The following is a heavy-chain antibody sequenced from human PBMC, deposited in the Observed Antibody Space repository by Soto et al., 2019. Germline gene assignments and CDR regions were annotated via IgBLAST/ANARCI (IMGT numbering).Heavy chain of an antibody. CDR2: IYYSGST. CDR1: GGSISSSSYY. J-gene: IGHJ5*02. D-gene: IGHD2-15*01. CDR3: ARLVVAAINWFDP. V-gene: IGHV4-39*07. Sequence: SETLSLTCTVSGGSISSSSYYWGWIRQPPGKGLEWIGGIYYSGSTYYNPSLKSRVTISVDKSKNQFSLKLSSVTAADTAVYYCARLVVAAINWFDPWGQGTLVTVSS.